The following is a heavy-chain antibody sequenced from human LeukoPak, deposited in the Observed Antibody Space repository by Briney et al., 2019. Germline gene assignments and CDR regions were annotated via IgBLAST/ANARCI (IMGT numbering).Heavy chain of an antibody. J-gene: IGHJ4*02. CDR2: IYYSGST. Sequence: SETLSPTCTVSGGSISSGGYYWSWIRQHPGKGLEWIGYIYYSGSTYYNPSLKSRVTISVDTSKNQFSLKLSSVTAADTAVYYCARGEAYYFDYWGQGTLVTVSS. CDR1: GGSISSGGYY. V-gene: IGHV4-31*03. CDR3: ARGEAYYFDY.